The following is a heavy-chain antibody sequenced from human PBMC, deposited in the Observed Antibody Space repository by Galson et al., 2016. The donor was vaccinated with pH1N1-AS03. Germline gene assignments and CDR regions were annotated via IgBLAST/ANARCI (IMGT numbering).Heavy chain of an antibody. Sequence: QSGAEVKKPGESLKISCKGSGYNFGNFWIGWVRQKLGKGLEWMGIIYPGDSDARYSPPFQGQVTFSADKSITTAYLQWSGLKAPDTAMYYCTLSWYGSGGTGQHDLDHWGQGTLVTVSS. CDR3: TLSWYGSGGTGQHDLDH. D-gene: IGHD6-19*01. J-gene: IGHJ4*01. CDR2: IYPGDSDA. CDR1: GYNFGNFW. V-gene: IGHV5-51*01.